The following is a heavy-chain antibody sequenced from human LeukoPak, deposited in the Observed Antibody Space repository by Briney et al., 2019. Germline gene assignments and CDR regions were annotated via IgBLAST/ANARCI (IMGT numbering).Heavy chain of an antibody. CDR2: ISDSGST. CDR1: GGSINGYY. V-gene: IGHV4-59*07. D-gene: IGHD4-17*01. CDR3: ARVFRGAVTSNWFDP. J-gene: IGHJ5*02. Sequence: SDTLSLTCTVSGGSINGYYWTWTRQPPREGLEWIGYISDSGSTNYSPFLKSRVTMSVDSSNTEFSLRLNSVTAADTAVDYCARVFRGAVTSNWFDPWGQGTLVTVSS.